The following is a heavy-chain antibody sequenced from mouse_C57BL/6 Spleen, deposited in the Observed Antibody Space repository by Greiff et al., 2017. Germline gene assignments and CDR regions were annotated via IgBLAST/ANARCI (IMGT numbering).Heavy chain of an antibody. D-gene: IGHD1-1*01. CDR1: GYTFTSYG. Sequence: VQLQQSGAELARPGASVKLSCKASGYTFTSYGISWVKQRTGQGLEWIGEIYPRSGNTYYNEKFKGKATLTADKSSSTAYMELRSLTSEDSAVYCCARHLHYGSSLPWYFDVWGTGTTVTVSS. V-gene: IGHV1-81*01. CDR3: ARHLHYGSSLPWYFDV. CDR2: IYPRSGNT. J-gene: IGHJ1*03.